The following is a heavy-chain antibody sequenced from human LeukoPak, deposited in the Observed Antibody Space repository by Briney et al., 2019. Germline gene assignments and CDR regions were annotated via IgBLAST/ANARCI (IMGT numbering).Heavy chain of an antibody. CDR2: IYYSGST. Sequence: SETLSLTCTVSGGSISSYYWSWVRQPPGKGLEGVGYIYYSGSTNYNPSLKSRVTISVDTSKNQFSLKLSSVTAADTAVYYCARGEMALPDDYWGQGTLVTVSS. D-gene: IGHD5-24*01. CDR3: ARGEMALPDDY. CDR1: GGSISSYY. J-gene: IGHJ4*02. V-gene: IGHV4-59*08.